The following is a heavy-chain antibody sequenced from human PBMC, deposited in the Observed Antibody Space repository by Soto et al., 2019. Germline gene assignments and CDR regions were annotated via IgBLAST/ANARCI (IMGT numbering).Heavy chain of an antibody. CDR3: AGGLPAVRNALDV. V-gene: IGHV3-74*01. Sequence: EVQLVETGGGLVQPGGSLRLSCAASGFTFSSSWMHWVRQVPGKGLVWVSRIHSDGSTTDYADSVKGRITISRDNAKNTLYLEMNSLRAEDTAIYYCAGGLPAVRNALDVWGQGTTVTVSS. CDR2: IHSDGSTT. CDR1: GFTFSSSW. D-gene: IGHD2-2*01. J-gene: IGHJ6*02.